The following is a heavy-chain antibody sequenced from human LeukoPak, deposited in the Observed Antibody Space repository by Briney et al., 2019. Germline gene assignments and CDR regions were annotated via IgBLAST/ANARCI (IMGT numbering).Heavy chain of an antibody. D-gene: IGHD3-16*01. CDR2: MNPNSGNT. J-gene: IGHJ3*02. CDR1: GYTFTSYD. CDR3: ARVGARGIRISRARLDAFDI. Sequence: GASVKVSCKASGYTFTSYDINWVRQATGQGLEWMGWMNPNSGNTGYAQKFQGRVTMTRNTSISTAYMELSSLRSEDTAVYYCARVGARGIRISRARLDAFDIWGQGTMVTVSS. V-gene: IGHV1-8*01.